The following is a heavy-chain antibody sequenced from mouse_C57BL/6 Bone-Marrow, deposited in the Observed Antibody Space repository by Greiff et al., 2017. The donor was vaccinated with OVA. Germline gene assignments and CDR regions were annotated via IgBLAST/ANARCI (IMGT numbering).Heavy chain of an antibody. J-gene: IGHJ2*01. Sequence: VQLQQSGPVLVKPGASVKMSCKASGYTFTDYYMNWVKQSHGKSLEWIGVINPYNGGTSYNQKFKGKATLTVDKSSSTAYMELNSLTSEDSAVYYCARWGYGSSYWGQGTTLTVSS. CDR3: ARWGYGSSY. CDR1: GYTFTDYY. CDR2: INPYNGGT. D-gene: IGHD1-1*01. V-gene: IGHV1-19*01.